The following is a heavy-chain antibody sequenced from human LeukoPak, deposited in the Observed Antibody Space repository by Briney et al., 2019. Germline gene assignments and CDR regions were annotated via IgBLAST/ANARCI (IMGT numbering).Heavy chain of an antibody. J-gene: IGHJ4*02. Sequence: SVKVSCEASGGTFSSYAISWVRQAPGQGLEWMGGIIPIFGTANYAQKFQGRVTITADESTSTAYMELSSLRSEDTAVYYCARDGYGDYAFDYWGQGTLVTVSS. CDR1: GGTFSSYA. CDR3: ARDGYGDYAFDY. CDR2: IIPIFGTA. V-gene: IGHV1-69*13. D-gene: IGHD4-17*01.